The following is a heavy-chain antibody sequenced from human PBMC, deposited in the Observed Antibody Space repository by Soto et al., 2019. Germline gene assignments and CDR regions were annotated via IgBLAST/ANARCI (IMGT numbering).Heavy chain of an antibody. CDR1: GFTVSSNY. CDR2: IYSGGST. Sequence: EVQLVESGGGLVQPGGSLRLSCAASGFTVSSNYMSWVRQAPGKGLEWVSVIYSGGSTYYADSVKGRFTISRDNSKNTLXLXXPSCRAEDTAVYYCARDYYYGSVSYYLDYSYGMDVWGRGTTVTVSS. V-gene: IGHV3-66*01. J-gene: IGHJ6*02. CDR3: ARDYYYGSVSYYLDYSYGMDV. D-gene: IGHD3-10*01.